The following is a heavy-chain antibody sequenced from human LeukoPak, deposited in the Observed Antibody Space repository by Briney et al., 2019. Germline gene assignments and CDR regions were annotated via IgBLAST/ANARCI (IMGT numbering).Heavy chain of an antibody. V-gene: IGHV3-7*01. CDR1: GFIFTASW. CDR2: IRHDGSQT. CDR3: ATGANLFQF. Sequence: GGSLRLSCAASGFIFTASWMSWVRQAPGKGLEWVANIRHDGSQTYYLDSVKGRFTISRDNAKNEVYLEMNNLRGADTAVYYCATGANLFQFWGQGTLVTVSS. D-gene: IGHD1-14*01. J-gene: IGHJ4*02.